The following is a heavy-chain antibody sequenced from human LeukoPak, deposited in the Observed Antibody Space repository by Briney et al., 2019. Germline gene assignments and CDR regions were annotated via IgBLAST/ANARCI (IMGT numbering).Heavy chain of an antibody. V-gene: IGHV4-4*07. CDR2: IYTSGST. CDR3: ARDSYGDYYYYYGMDV. Sequence: SETLSLTCTVSGGSISSYYWSCMRQPGGKGLEWIGRIYTSGSTNYNPSLKSRVTMSVDTSKNQFSLKPSSVTAADTAVYYCARDSYGDYYYYYGMDVWGQGTTVTVSS. CDR1: GGSISSYY. J-gene: IGHJ6*02. D-gene: IGHD4-17*01.